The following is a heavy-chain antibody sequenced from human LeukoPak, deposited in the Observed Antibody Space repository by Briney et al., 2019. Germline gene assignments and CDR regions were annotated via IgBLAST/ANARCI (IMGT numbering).Heavy chain of an antibody. Sequence: EASVKVSCKASGYTFTSYGISWVRQAPGQGLEWMGWISAYNGNTNYAQKLQGRVTMTTDTSTSTAYMELRSLRSDDTAVYYCARQSRDGSKTRGYYFDYWGQGTLVTVS. CDR3: ARQSRDGSKTRGYYFDY. D-gene: IGHD3-10*01. CDR1: GYTFTSYG. V-gene: IGHV1-18*01. J-gene: IGHJ4*02. CDR2: ISAYNGNT.